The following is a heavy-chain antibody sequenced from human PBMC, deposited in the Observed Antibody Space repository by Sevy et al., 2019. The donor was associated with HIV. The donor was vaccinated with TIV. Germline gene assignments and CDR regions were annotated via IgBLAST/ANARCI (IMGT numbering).Heavy chain of an antibody. Sequence: ASVKVSCKASGYTFTGYYMHWVRQAPGQGLEWMGRSNPNSGGTNYAPKFQGRVTLTRDTSISTAYMELSRLRSDDTAVYYCGRGWGGIAVRGVRGWGQGTWVTVSS. CDR3: GRGWGGIAVRGVRG. V-gene: IGHV1-2*06. CDR1: GYTFTGYY. J-gene: IGHJ4*02. CDR2: SNPNSGGT. D-gene: IGHD6-19*01.